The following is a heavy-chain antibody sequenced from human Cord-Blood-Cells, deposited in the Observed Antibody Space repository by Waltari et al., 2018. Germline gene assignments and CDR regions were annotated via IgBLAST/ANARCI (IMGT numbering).Heavy chain of an antibody. Sequence: QVQLQQWGAGLLKPSGTLSHHCSVYGGSFCGYSWRWIGQPPGKGLEWIGEINHSGSTNYNPSLKSRVTISVDTSKNQFSLKLSSVTAADTAVYYCARGGGAARDDAFDIWGQGTMVTVSS. CDR2: INHSGST. D-gene: IGHD6-6*01. CDR1: GGSFCGYS. CDR3: ARGGGAARDDAFDI. J-gene: IGHJ3*02. V-gene: IGHV4-34*01.